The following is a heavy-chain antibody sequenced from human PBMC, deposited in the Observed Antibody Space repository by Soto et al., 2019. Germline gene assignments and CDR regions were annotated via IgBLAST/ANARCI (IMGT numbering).Heavy chain of an antibody. Sequence: QVQLQESGPGLVKPSQTLSLTCTVSGGSISSGGYYWSWIRQHPEKGLEWIGYIYYTGNTYYNASLKSRVTISVDTSNNQFVLELISVTAAYTAVYYCARVGISSSDAFDIWGQATTFTVSS. CDR1: GGSISSGGYY. J-gene: IGHJ3*02. V-gene: IGHV4-31*03. CDR2: IYYTGNT. CDR3: ARVGISSSDAFDI. D-gene: IGHD6-6*01.